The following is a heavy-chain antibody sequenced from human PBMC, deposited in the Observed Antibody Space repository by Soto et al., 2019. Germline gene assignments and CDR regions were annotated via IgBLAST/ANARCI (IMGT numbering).Heavy chain of an antibody. CDR2: IYDSVNT. CDR1: GDSLSSGGHY. D-gene: IGHD3-9*01. V-gene: IGHV4-31*03. CDR3: ARVDHRGYFAILTDY. J-gene: IGHJ4*02. Sequence: SETLSLTCTVSGDSLSSGGHYWSWIRQHPGKGLEWIGHIYDSVNTYYSPSLRSRVTISADMSKNQFSLNLRSVTAADTAVYYCARVDHRGYFAILTDYWGQGTLVTGSS.